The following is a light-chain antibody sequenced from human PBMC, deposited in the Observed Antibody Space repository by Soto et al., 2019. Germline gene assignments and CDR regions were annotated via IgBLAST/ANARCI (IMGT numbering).Light chain of an antibody. V-gene: IGLV2-23*01. CDR3: SSYAGSRTYV. Sequence: QSALTQPASVSGSPGQSITISCTGTSSDIGYYNLVSWYQQHPGKAPKLMIYEANKRPSGVSNRFSASKSGNRASLTISGLQAEDEADYYCSSYAGSRTYVFGNGTKVTVL. CDR1: SSDIGYYNL. CDR2: EAN. J-gene: IGLJ1*01.